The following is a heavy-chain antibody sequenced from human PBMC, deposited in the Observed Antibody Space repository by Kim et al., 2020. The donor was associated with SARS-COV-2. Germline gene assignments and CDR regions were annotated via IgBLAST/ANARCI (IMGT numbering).Heavy chain of an antibody. CDR3: AKDFCSGSICFFDY. V-gene: IGHV3-9*01. Sequence: AYTVKGRFTTSRHKAKNFLYLQINSLGAEDTVLYYCAKDFCSGSICFFDYWGQGTLVTVSS. J-gene: IGHJ4*02. D-gene: IGHD3-10*02.